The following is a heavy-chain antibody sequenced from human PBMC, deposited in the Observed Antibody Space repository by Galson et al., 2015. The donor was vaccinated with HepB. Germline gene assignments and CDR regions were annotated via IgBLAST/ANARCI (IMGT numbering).Heavy chain of an antibody. Sequence: TLSLTCSVSGYSISSGAYYWSWIRQHPGKGLEWIGHIHNSGSSYYNPSLKSRVTISVDTSKNQFSLILNSVTAADTAVYYCARRRNSGYDFDYWGQGTLVTVSS. CDR2: IHNSGSS. CDR1: GYSISSGAYY. V-gene: IGHV4-31*03. CDR3: ARRRNSGYDFDY. D-gene: IGHD5-12*01. J-gene: IGHJ4*02.